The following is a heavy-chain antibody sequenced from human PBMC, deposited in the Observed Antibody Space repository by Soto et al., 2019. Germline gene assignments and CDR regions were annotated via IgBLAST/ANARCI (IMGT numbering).Heavy chain of an antibody. V-gene: IGHV4-34*01. CDR2: MSHSGGT. CDR3: ARVERGTATTVVDAFDI. CDR1: GGFVSSGSYY. D-gene: IGHD1-1*01. J-gene: IGHJ3*02. Sequence: QVQLQQWGAGLLKHSETLSLTCAVYGGFVSSGSYYWSWIRQPPGKGLEWIGEMSHSGGTHFNPSLKSRVTISVDMSKNQFSLKMSSVTAADTALYYCARVERGTATTVVDAFDIWGPGTMVTVSS.